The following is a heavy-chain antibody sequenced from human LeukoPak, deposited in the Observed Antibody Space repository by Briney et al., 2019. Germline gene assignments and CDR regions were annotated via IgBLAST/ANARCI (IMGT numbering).Heavy chain of an antibody. CDR1: GFTFSSYS. D-gene: IGHD2-15*01. J-gene: IGHJ4*02. CDR3: AKCNGRGVVDFG. V-gene: IGHV3-21*04. Sequence: GGSLRLSCAASGFTFSSYSMNWVRQAPGKGLEWVSSISSSSTYISYADSVKGRFTISRDNAKNSLYLQMNSLRAGDTAVYYCAKCNGRGVVDFGWGQGTLVTVSS. CDR2: ISSSSTYI.